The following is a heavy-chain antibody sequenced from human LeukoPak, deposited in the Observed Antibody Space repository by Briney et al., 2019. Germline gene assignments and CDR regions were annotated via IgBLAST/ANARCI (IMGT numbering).Heavy chain of an antibody. Sequence: PGESLKTSCKGSGFIFNTYWISWVRQMPGKGLEWMGIVDPTDSDVDYSPSFQGHVTISSDTSTSTVYLQWSSLKASDTAVYYCARRARYHSSFPLDFWGQGTQVIVSS. J-gene: IGHJ4*02. V-gene: IGHV5-10-1*01. CDR3: ARRARYHSSFPLDF. D-gene: IGHD6-13*01. CDR1: GFIFNTYW. CDR2: VDPTDSDV.